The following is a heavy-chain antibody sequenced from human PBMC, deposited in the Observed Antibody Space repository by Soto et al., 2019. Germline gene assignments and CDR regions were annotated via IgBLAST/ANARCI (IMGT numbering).Heavy chain of an antibody. D-gene: IGHD2-15*01. Sequence: GGSLRLSCAASGFTFSSYAMHWVRQAPGKGLVWVSRINSDGSSTSYADSVKGRFTISRDNAKNTLYLQMNSLRAEDTAVYYCARAHIVVVVAATEQSWFDPWGQGTLVTVSS. CDR1: GFTFSSYA. V-gene: IGHV3-74*01. CDR2: INSDGSST. CDR3: ARAHIVVVVAATEQSWFDP. J-gene: IGHJ5*02.